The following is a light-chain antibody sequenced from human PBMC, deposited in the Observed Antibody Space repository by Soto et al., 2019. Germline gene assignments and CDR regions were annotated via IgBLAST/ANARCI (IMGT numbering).Light chain of an antibody. J-gene: IGKJ4*01. V-gene: IGKV3-20*01. CDR3: KQYGSSLN. CDR1: QSVSSSY. CDR2: GAS. Sequence: EIVLTQSPGTLSLSPVERATLSCRASQSVSSSYLAWYQQKPGQAPRLLIYGASSRATGIPDRFSGSGSGTDFTLTISRLEPEDFAVYYCKQYGSSLNCGGGNKGAIK.